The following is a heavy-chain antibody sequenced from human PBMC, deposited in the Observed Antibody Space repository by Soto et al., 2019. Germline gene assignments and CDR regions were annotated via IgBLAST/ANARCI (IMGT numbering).Heavy chain of an antibody. Sequence: QVQLGQSGAEVKKPGASEKVCCKFSGYTLTELSMHWVRQAPGKGHEWLGGFDSDAGETIYAQKFQGRVTLPEAPSTDIAYSVLSSLRSVDTAVYSCVTAPSPEPPGDFDWLLFPGLRFAHLRQGALITASP. V-gene: IGHV1-24*01. J-gene: IGHJ4*02. D-gene: IGHD3-9*01. CDR3: VTAPSPEPPGDFDWLLFPGLRFAH. CDR1: GYTLTELS. CDR2: FDSDAGET.